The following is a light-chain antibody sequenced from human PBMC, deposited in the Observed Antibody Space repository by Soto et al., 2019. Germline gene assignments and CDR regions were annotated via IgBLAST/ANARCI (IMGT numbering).Light chain of an antibody. CDR2: DVN. J-gene: IGLJ1*01. CDR3: SSYSTTSFFV. V-gene: IGLV2-14*01. CDR1: SSDVGGYNY. Sequence: QSVLTQPASVSGSPGQSITISCTGTSSDVGGYNYVSWYQQYPGKAPQLMIFDVNDRPSGVSYRFSGSKSGNTASLTISGLQVEDEAHYYCSSYSTTSFFVFGTGTKSPS.